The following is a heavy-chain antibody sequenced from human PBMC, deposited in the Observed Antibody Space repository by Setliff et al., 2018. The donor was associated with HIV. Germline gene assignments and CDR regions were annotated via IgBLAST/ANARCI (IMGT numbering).Heavy chain of an antibody. J-gene: IGHJ4*02. D-gene: IGHD3-22*01. CDR3: AKDLSYYDSSGPIDY. Sequence: SETLSLTCAVYAGSFSGYYWSWIRQPSGKGLEWIGEINHRGTTNYTPSLKSRVTISVDTSKKQLSLKLTSVTAEDTAVYYCAKDLSYYDSSGPIDYWGQGTLVTVSS. V-gene: IGHV4-34*01. CDR2: INHRGTT. CDR1: AGSFSGYY.